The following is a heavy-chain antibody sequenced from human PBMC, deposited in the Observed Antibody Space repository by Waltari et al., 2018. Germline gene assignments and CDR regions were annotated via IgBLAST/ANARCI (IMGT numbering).Heavy chain of an antibody. Sequence: QVQLVESGGGVVQPGRSLRLSCAASGFPFSSFPLHWVRQAPGKGLEWIGSIYYSGSTYYNPSLKSRVTISVDTSKNQFSLKLSSVTAADTAVYYCARAHELLPDWFDPWGQGTLVTVSS. V-gene: IGHV4-39*07. CDR3: ARAHELLPDWFDP. CDR2: IYYSGST. D-gene: IGHD2-15*01. J-gene: IGHJ5*02. CDR1: GFPFSSFP.